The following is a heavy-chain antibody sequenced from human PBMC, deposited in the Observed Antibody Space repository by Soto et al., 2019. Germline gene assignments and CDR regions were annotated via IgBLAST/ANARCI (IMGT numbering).Heavy chain of an antibody. J-gene: IGHJ3*02. CDR1: GGSISSSSYY. CDR3: ARLLDAFDI. Sequence: SETLSLTCTVSGGSISSSSYYWGWIRQPPGKGLEWIGIIYYSGSTYYNPSLKSRVTISVDTSKNQFSLKLSSVTAADTAVYYCARLLDAFDIWGQGTMVTVS. V-gene: IGHV4-39*01. CDR2: IYYSGST.